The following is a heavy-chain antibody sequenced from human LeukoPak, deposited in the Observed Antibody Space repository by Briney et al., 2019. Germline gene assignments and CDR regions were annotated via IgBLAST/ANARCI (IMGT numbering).Heavy chain of an antibody. Sequence: PSETLSLTCTVSGVSVTSYYWSWIRQPPGKGLEWIGYIYYRGSTNYNPSLKSRVTMSVDTSKNHFSLKLSSVTAADTAVYYCARGRYYYDTSGYWVFDPWGQGTLVTVSS. CDR1: GVSVTSYY. CDR3: ARGRYYYDTSGYWVFDP. D-gene: IGHD3-22*01. J-gene: IGHJ5*02. V-gene: IGHV4-59*02. CDR2: IYYRGST.